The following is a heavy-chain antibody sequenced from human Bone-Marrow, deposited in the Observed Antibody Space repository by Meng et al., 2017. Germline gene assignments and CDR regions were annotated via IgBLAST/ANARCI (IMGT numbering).Heavy chain of an antibody. V-gene: IGHV3-23*01. Sequence: ESLKISCAASGFTFSSYAMSRVRQAPGKGLEWVSAISGSGGSTYYADSVKGRFTISRDNSKNTLYLQMNSLRAEDTAVYYCANLWGYCSGGSCSGTWTDYWGQGTLVTVS. J-gene: IGHJ4*02. CDR1: GFTFSSYA. CDR3: ANLWGYCSGGSCSGTWTDY. D-gene: IGHD2-15*01. CDR2: ISGSGGST.